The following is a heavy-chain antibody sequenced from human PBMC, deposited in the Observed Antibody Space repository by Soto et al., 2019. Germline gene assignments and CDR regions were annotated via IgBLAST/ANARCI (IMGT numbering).Heavy chain of an antibody. J-gene: IGHJ6*03. CDR2: INHSGST. D-gene: IGHD2-2*02. Sequence: PSETLSLTCAVYGGSFSGYYWSWIRQPPGKGLEWIGEINHSGSTNYNPPLKSRVTISVDTSKNQFSLKLSSVTAADTAVYYCARWDHCSSTSCYNYYYMDVWGKGTTVTAP. V-gene: IGHV4-34*01. CDR1: GGSFSGYY. CDR3: ARWDHCSSTSCYNYYYMDV.